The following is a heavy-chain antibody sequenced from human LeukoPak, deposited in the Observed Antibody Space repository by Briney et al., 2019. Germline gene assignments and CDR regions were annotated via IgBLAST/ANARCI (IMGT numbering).Heavy chain of an antibody. J-gene: IGHJ4*02. D-gene: IGHD2-2*01. CDR3: ARVRGYCSSTICYRYYFDY. CDR2: IYHSGST. CDR1: GYSISSGYY. Sequence: SSETLSLTCTVSGYSISSGYYWGWIRQPPGKGLEWIGPIYHSGSTYYNPSLKSRVAISVDTSKNQFSLKLTSVTAADTAVYYCARVRGYCSSTICYRYYFDYWGQGTLVTVSS. V-gene: IGHV4-38-2*02.